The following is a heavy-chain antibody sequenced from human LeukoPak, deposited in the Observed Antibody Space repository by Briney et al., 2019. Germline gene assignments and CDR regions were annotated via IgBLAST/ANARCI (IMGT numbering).Heavy chain of an antibody. Sequence: PGGSLRLSCPASGSTFSSYEMNWARQAPGKGRGWVSYISSSGSTIYYADSVKGRFTISRDNAKNSLYLQMNSLRAEDTAVYYCARDGYDSSGYSNWFDPWGQGTLVTVSS. D-gene: IGHD3-22*01. CDR1: GSTFSSYE. CDR2: ISSSGSTI. J-gene: IGHJ5*02. V-gene: IGHV3-48*03. CDR3: ARDGYDSSGYSNWFDP.